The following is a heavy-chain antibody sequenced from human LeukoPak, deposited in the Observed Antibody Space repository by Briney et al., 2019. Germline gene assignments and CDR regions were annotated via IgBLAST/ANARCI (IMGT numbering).Heavy chain of an antibody. CDR3: SGAHYSSGWHYFDY. V-gene: IGHV3-21*01. Sequence: GGSLRLSCAASGFSFSRFSMNWVRQAPGKGLEWVSSISSSGSSTYYADSVKGRFTISRDNAKNTLYLQMNSLRAEDTAVYYCSGAHYSSGWHYFDYWSQGTLVTVSS. CDR2: ISSSGSST. CDR1: GFSFSRFS. D-gene: IGHD4-11*01. J-gene: IGHJ4*02.